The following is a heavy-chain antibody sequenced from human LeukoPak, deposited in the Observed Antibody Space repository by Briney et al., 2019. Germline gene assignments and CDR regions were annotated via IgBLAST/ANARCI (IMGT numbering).Heavy chain of an antibody. CDR3: ARTRYYYDSSGYPALFDY. CDR2: IYWDDDK. J-gene: IGHJ4*02. V-gene: IGHV2-5*02. Sequence: SGPTLVKPTQTLTLTCTFSGFSLSTSGVGVGWIRQPPGKALEWLALIYWDDDKRYSTSLKTRLTISKDTSKNQVVLTMTNMDPADTATYYCARTRYYYDSSGYPALFDYWGQGTLVTVSS. CDR1: GFSLSTSGVG. D-gene: IGHD3-22*01.